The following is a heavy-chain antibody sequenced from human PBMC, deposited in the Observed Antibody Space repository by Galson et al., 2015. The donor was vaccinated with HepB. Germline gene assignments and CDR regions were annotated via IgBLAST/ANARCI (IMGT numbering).Heavy chain of an antibody. CDR1: GFSVNITY. J-gene: IGHJ1*01. Sequence: SLRLSCAASGFSVNITYMSWVRQAPGKGLEWVSVIYTDGSTYYADSVKGRFTISRDNSKNTLYLQMKSLRAEDTAVYYCARDRNRGGYSSGWPEYFQHWGQGTLVTVSS. D-gene: IGHD6-19*01. CDR3: ARDRNRGGYSSGWPEYFQH. V-gene: IGHV3-53*01. CDR2: IYTDGST.